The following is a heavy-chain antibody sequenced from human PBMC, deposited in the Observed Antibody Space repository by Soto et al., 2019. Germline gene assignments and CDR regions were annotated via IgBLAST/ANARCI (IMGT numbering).Heavy chain of an antibody. CDR2: LNEDGSFT. D-gene: IGHD3-10*01. CDR1: EFTFSSYW. Sequence: GRSLRLSCVASEFTFSSYWMHWVRQVPGKGLVWVSRLNEDGSFTSYADSVKGRFSIFRDNAKKTLYLQMNSLSAEDSAVYYCARDLSGRADVWGQGTTVTVSS. V-gene: IGHV3-74*03. J-gene: IGHJ6*02. CDR3: ARDLSGRADV.